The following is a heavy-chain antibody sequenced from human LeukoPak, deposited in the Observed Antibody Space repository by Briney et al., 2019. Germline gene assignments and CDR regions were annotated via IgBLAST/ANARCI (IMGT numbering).Heavy chain of an antibody. CDR3: ARNMGYCSGGSCYYHYFDY. V-gene: IGHV4-59*08. D-gene: IGHD2-15*01. Sequence: PSETLSLTCTVSGGSISSYYWSWIRQPPGKGLEWIGYIYYSGSTNYNPSLKSRVTISVDTSKNQFSLKLGSVTAADTAVYYCARNMGYCSGGSCYYHYFDYWGQGTLVTVSS. CDR2: IYYSGST. CDR1: GGSISSYY. J-gene: IGHJ4*02.